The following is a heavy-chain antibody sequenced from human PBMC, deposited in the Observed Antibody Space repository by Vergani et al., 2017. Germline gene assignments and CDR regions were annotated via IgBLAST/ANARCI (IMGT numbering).Heavy chain of an antibody. CDR3: AKGRRVIIGVSYYYGMDV. Sequence: EVQLLESGGGLVQPGGSLRLSCAASGFTFSSYAMSWVRQAPGKGLEWVSAISGSGGSTYYADSVKGRFTIYRDNSKNPLYLQMNSLRAEATAVYYCAKGRRVIIGVSYYYGMDVWGQGTTVTVSS. D-gene: IGHD3-10*01. CDR1: GFTFSSYA. CDR2: ISGSGGST. J-gene: IGHJ6*02. V-gene: IGHV3-23*01.